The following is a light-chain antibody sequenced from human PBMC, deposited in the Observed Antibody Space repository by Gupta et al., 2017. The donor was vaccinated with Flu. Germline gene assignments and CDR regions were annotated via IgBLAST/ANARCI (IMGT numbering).Light chain of an antibody. CDR1: QSVGAN. CDR3: QQDNDWLT. CDR2: DAS. V-gene: IGKV3-15*01. Sequence: MTQSPATLSVSPGERATLSCRASQSVGANLAWYQQKPGQAPRLLIYDASTRATGVPARFSGSGYGTEFALTSSSRQSEDFAVYYWQQDNDWLTFGQGTKVEIK. J-gene: IGKJ1*01.